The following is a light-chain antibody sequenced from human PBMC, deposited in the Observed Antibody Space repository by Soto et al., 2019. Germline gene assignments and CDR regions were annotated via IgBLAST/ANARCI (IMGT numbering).Light chain of an antibody. V-gene: IGLV2-8*01. J-gene: IGLJ3*02. CDR2: EVT. Sequence: QLVLTQPASVSGSPGQSITISCTGANSDIGDWNYVSWYQQSPGKAPKLIIYEVTRRPSGVPDRFSGSKSGNTAYLTVSGLRTEDEAHYYCCSYDVSNVVLFGGGTKLTVL. CDR3: CSYDVSNVVL. CDR1: NSDIGDWNY.